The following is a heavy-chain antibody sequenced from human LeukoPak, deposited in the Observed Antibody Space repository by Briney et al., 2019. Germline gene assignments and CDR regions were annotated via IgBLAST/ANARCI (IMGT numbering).Heavy chain of an antibody. Sequence: AASVKVSCKASGYTFTGYYMHWVRQAPGQGLEWMGWISAYNGNTNYAQKLQGRVTMTTDTSTSTAYMELRSLRSDDTAVYYCARLGGWLVFDYWGQGTLVTVSS. CDR2: ISAYNGNT. CDR1: GYTFTGYY. CDR3: ARLGGWLVFDY. D-gene: IGHD6-19*01. V-gene: IGHV1-18*04. J-gene: IGHJ4*02.